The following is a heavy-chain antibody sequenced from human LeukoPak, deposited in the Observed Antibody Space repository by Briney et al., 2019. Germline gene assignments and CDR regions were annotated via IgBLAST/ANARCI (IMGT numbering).Heavy chain of an antibody. V-gene: IGHV4-31*03. Sequence: SETLSLTCTVSGGSISSGGYHWSWIRQHPGKGLEWIGYTHYSGSTYYNPSLKSRVTISLDTSKNQYSLKLNSVTAADTAVYYCAGGGSSRFDPWGQGTLVTVSS. CDR2: THYSGST. CDR1: GGSISSGGYH. J-gene: IGHJ5*02. CDR3: AGGGSSRFDP. D-gene: IGHD3-10*01.